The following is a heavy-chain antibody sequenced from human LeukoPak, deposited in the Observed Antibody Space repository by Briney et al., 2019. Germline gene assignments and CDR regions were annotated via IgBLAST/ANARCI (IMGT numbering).Heavy chain of an antibody. J-gene: IGHJ4*02. CDR3: ASLHRDRNRYYFDY. Sequence: VASVKVSCKASGGTFSSYAISWVRQAPGQGLEWMGGVIPIFGTANYAQKFQGRVTMTRDTSISTAYMELSRLRSDDTAVYYCASLHRDRNRYYFDYWGQGTLVTVSS. V-gene: IGHV1-69*05. CDR1: GGTFSSYA. D-gene: IGHD2-21*01. CDR2: VIPIFGTA.